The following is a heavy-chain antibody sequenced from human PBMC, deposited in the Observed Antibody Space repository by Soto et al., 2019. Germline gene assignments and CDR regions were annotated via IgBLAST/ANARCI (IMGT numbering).Heavy chain of an antibody. V-gene: IGHV3-74*01. CDR2: INSNGSST. CDR1: GFVFSTYA. CDR3: ARDDVLCDGGRCYGVPLDV. J-gene: IGHJ6*04. D-gene: IGHD2-15*01. Sequence: HPGGSLRLCCTACGFVFSTYAMSWVRRAPGKGLEWVSRINSNGSSTNYADSVKGRFTISRDNAKNTLYLQMNSLRAEDTAVYYCARDDVLCDGGRCYGVPLDVWGKGTTVTVSS.